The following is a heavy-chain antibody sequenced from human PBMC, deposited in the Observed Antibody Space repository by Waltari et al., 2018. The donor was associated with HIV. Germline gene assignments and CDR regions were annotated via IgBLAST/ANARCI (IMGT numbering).Heavy chain of an antibody. CDR2: IYYSGST. Sequence: QVQLQESGPGLVKPSETLSLTCTVSGASVSSNYWTWIRQPPGKGLEWIANIYYSGSTNYNPSLKSRVTISIDTSKNQFSLKLSSVTAADTAVYYCARGEGSSWYGYYFDYWGQGTLITVSS. J-gene: IGHJ4*02. V-gene: IGHV4-59*02. D-gene: IGHD6-13*01. CDR1: GASVSSNY. CDR3: ARGEGSSWYGYYFDY.